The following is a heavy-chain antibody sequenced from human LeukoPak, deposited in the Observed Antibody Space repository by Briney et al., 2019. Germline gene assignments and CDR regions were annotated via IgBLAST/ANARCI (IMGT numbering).Heavy chain of an antibody. CDR2: ISSSSSSI. CDR1: GFTFRTYS. V-gene: IGHV3-48*02. CDR3: AREPRESCAAFDI. J-gene: IGHJ3*02. Sequence: PGGSLRLSCAASGFTFRTYSMNWVRQAPGKGLEGGSYISSSSSSIYYADSVKGRFTISRDNAKNSLYLQMNSLRDEDTAVYYCAREPRESCAAFDIWGQGTMVTVSS.